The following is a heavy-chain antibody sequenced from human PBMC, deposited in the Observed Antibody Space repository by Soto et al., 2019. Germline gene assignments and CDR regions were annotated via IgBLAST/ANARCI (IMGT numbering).Heavy chain of an antibody. D-gene: IGHD3-10*01. J-gene: IGHJ3*02. CDR3: ARRYGSAFDI. CDR1: GGIISSYY. Sequence: SQTLSLTCTVSGGIISSYYWSWIRQPPGKGLEWIGYIYYSGSTNYNPSLKSRVTISVDTSKNQFSLKLSSVTAADTAVYYCARRYGSAFDIWGQGTMVT. CDR2: IYYSGST. V-gene: IGHV4-59*08.